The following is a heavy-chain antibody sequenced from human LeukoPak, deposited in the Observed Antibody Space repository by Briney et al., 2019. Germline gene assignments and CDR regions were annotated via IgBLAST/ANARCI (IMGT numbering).Heavy chain of an antibody. J-gene: IGHJ5*02. CDR3: VRDGGTDWYDP. CDR1: GFSFSDYW. Sequence: PGRSLRLSCAASGFSFSDYWMTWVRQAPGKGLEWVANIKQDGSEKTYVDSVKGRFTISRDNAKNSLYLQMNSLRVEDTAMYYCVRDGGTDWYDPWGQGTLVTVFS. CDR2: IKQDGSEK. V-gene: IGHV3-7*01. D-gene: IGHD3-16*01.